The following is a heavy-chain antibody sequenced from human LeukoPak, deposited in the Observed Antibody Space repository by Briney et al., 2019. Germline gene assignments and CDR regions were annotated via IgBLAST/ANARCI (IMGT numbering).Heavy chain of an antibody. CDR1: GFTFSSYG. D-gene: IGHD2-8*01. V-gene: IGHV3-33*06. CDR2: IWYDGSNK. CDR3: AKDVRRRCEYFQH. Sequence: GGSLRLSCAASGFTFSSYGMHWVRQAPGKGLEWVAVIWYDGSNKYYADSVKGRFTISRDNSKNTLCLQMNSLRAEDTAVYYCAKDVRRRCEYFQHWGQGTLVTVSS. J-gene: IGHJ1*01.